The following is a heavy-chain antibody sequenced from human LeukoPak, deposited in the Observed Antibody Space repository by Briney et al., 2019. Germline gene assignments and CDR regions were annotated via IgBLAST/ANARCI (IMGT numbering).Heavy chain of an antibody. CDR2: IFYSGST. J-gene: IGHJ4*02. CDR3: ARRRCSGGACYPYFFDY. Sequence: SETLSLTCTVSGGSINSYYWSWIRQPPGKGREWIGNIFYSGSTNYNTSLKSRVTISIDTSKNQFSLKLSSVTAADTAVYYCARRRCSGGACYPYFFDYWGQGTLVTVSS. CDR1: GGSINSYY. D-gene: IGHD2-15*01. V-gene: IGHV4-59*08.